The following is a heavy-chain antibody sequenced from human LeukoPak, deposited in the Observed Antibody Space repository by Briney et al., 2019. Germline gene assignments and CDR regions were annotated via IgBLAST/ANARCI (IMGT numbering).Heavy chain of an antibody. CDR3: ARDYCSSTSCYPY. J-gene: IGHJ4*02. D-gene: IGHD2-2*01. Sequence: SGGSLRLSCAASGFTVSSNYMSWVRQAPGKGLEWVSVIYSGGSTYYADSVKGRFTISRDNSKNTLYLQMNSLRAEDTAVYYCARDYCSSTSCYPYWGQGTLVTVSS. CDR2: IYSGGST. V-gene: IGHV3-66*02. CDR1: GFTVSSNY.